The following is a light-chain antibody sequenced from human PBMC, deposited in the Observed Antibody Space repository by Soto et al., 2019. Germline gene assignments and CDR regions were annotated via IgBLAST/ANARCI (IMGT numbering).Light chain of an antibody. CDR3: QQYNTYSSLT. J-gene: IGKJ4*01. V-gene: IGKV1-5*01. CDR1: QSISSW. CDR2: DAS. Sequence: TQSPSTLSASVGDRVTITCRASQSISSWLAWYQQKLGRAPRLLIYDASSLESGVPSRFSGSGYGTEFTLTISSLQPDDFATYYCQQYNTYSSLTFGGGTKVDIK.